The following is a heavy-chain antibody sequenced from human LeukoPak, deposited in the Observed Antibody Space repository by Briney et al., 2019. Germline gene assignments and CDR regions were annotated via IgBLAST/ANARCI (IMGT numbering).Heavy chain of an antibody. V-gene: IGHV1-18*01. CDR2: RGAYNGNT. CDR3: ARDLSSGPPHYYYYYYMDV. D-gene: IGHD3-22*01. CDR1: GYTVTSYG. Sequence: ASVTVSFKGAGYTVTSYGISWGRQAPGQGRGWKGWRGAYNGNTNYAQKLQGRVTMTTDTSTSTAYMELRSLRSDDTAVYYCARDLSSGPPHYYYYYYMDVWGKGTTVTVSS. J-gene: IGHJ6*03.